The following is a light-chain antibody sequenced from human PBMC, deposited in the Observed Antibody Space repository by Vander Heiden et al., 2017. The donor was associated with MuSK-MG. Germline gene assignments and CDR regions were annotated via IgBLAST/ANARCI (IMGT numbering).Light chain of an antibody. CDR1: QSIGTF. J-gene: IGKJ4*01. CDR3: QQSYSNLLD. CDR2: SVS. V-gene: IGKV1-39*01. Sequence: DIQMTQPPSSLSASVGDTVTITCRASQSIGTFLNWYQQKPGKAPKLLIYSVSRLQSGVPSRFSGWGSGTDFTLIISDLQPEDFGIYYCQQSYSNLLDFGGGTVVDNK.